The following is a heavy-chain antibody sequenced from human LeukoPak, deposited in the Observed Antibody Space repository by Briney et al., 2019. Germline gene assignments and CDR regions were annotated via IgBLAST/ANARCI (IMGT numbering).Heavy chain of an antibody. D-gene: IGHD2-2*01. J-gene: IGHJ5*02. Sequence: SETLSLTCAVYGGSFSGYYWSWIRQPPGKELEWIGEINHSGSTNYNPSLKSRVTISVDTSKNQFSLKLSSVTAADTAVYYCARGQPWFDPWGQGTLVTVSS. CDR3: ARGQPWFDP. V-gene: IGHV4-34*01. CDR1: GGSFSGYY. CDR2: INHSGST.